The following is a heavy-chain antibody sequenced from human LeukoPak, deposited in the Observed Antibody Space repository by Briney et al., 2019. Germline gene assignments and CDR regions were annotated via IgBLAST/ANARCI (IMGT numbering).Heavy chain of an antibody. CDR1: GGSISSSSYY. CDR2: IYYSGST. V-gene: IGHV4-39*01. D-gene: IGHD4-23*01. CDR3: ARHRQLLGGGYYYYGMDV. Sequence: PSETLSLTCTVSGGSISSSSYYWGWIRQPPGKGLEWIAIIYYSGSTYYNPSLKSRVTISVDTSKNQFSLKLSSVTAADTAVYYXARHRQLLGGGYYYYGMDVWGQGPTVTVSS. J-gene: IGHJ6*02.